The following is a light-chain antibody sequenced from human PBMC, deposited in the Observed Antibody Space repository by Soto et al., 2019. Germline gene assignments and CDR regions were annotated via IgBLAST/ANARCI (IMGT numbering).Light chain of an antibody. CDR1: QSINRD. CDR3: QQRHMWPIT. J-gene: IGKJ5*01. CDR2: GAS. V-gene: IGKV3D-15*01. Sequence: EIVMTQSPATLSVSPGESAPLSCRASQSINRDLAWYEQKPGQTPRRVIYGASTWGTGVPPRFTGSGSGTEFTLTISSLEPEDSAVYYCQQRHMWPITFGQGTRLEI.